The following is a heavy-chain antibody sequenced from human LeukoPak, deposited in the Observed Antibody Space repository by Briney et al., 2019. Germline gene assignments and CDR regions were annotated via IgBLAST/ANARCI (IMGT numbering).Heavy chain of an antibody. V-gene: IGHV4-59*01. Sequence: SETLSLTCTVSGGSISSYYWSWIRQPPGKGLEWIGYIYYSGSTDYNPSLKSRVPISADTSKNQFSLKLNSVTAADTAVYYCAGGRTTVTDLDYWGQGTLVTVSS. CDR2: IYYSGST. CDR1: GGSISSYY. CDR3: AGGRTTVTDLDY. J-gene: IGHJ4*02. D-gene: IGHD4-17*01.